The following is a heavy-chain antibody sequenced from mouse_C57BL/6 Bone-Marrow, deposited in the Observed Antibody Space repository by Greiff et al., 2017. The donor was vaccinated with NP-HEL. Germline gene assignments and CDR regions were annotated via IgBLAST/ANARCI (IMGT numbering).Heavy chain of an antibody. J-gene: IGHJ4*01. CDR2: IYPGDGDT. CDR1: GYAFSSSW. V-gene: IGHV1-82*01. CDR3: ARGGPGGYYAMDY. Sequence: VKLMESGPELVKPGASVKISCKASGYAFSSSWMNWVKQRPGKGLEWIGRIYPGDGDTNYNGKFKGKATLTADKSARTAYMQLSSLTYEDSAVYCWARGGPGGYYAMDYWGQGTSVTVSS. D-gene: IGHD3-3*01.